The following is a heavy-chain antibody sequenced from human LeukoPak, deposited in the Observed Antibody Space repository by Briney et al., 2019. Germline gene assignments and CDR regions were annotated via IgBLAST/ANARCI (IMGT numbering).Heavy chain of an antibody. J-gene: IGHJ4*02. D-gene: IGHD4-17*01. CDR2: IYYSGST. V-gene: IGHV4-39*01. CDR1: GGSISSSSYY. Sequence: PSETLSLTCTVPGGSISSSSYYWGWIRQPPGKGLEWIGSIYYSGSTYYNPSLKSRVTISVDTSKNQFSLKLSSVTAADTAVYYCARYGDYVGYFDYWGQGTLVTVSS. CDR3: ARYGDYVGYFDY.